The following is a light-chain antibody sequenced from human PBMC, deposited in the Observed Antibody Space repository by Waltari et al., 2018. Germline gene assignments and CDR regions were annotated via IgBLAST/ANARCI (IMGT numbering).Light chain of an antibody. Sequence: SYEVTQPPSVSVSPGQTATITCSGDKLGDKSASWYQQTPGQSPVLVIYQDSKRPSGIPERFSGSNSGNTATLTISGTQGMDEADYFCQAWDSTTADVVFGGGTKLTVL. J-gene: IGLJ2*01. CDR3: QAWDSTTADVV. V-gene: IGLV3-1*01. CDR2: QDS. CDR1: KLGDKS.